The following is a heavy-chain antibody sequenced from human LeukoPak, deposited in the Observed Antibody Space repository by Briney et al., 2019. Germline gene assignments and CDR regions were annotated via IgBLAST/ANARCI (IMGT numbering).Heavy chain of an antibody. J-gene: IGHJ5*02. CDR3: AREAATPDWFDP. D-gene: IGHD2-15*01. V-gene: IGHV3-33*01. CDR2: IWYDGSNK. CDR1: GFTFSSYG. Sequence: HSGRSLRLSCAASGFTFSSYGMHWVRQAPGKGLEWVAVIWYDGSNKYYADSVKGRITISRDNSKNTLYLQMNSLRAEDTAVYYCAREAATPDWFDPWGQGTLVTVSS.